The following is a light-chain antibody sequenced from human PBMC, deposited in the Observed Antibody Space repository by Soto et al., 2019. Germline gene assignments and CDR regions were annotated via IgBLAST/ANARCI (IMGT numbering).Light chain of an antibody. V-gene: IGLV2-8*01. CDR2: EVY. CDR3: SSYAGSNNFVL. J-gene: IGLJ2*01. Sequence: QSALTQPPSASGSPGQSVSISCTGTSSDVGGYNCVSWYQQHPGKAPKLIIYEVYKRPSGVPDRFFGFKSGNTASLTVSGLQAEDEAAYYCSSYAGSNNFVLFGGGTKLTVL. CDR1: SSDVGGYNC.